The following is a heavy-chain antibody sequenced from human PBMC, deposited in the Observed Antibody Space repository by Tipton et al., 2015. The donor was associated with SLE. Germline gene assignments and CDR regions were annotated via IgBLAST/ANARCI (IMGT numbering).Heavy chain of an antibody. CDR3: AKDTARSYSGYDYHGYYYGLDV. CDR1: GFSFSSYG. D-gene: IGHD5-12*01. Sequence: SLRLSCAASGFSFSSYGMHWVRQAPGKGLEWVTVIWYDGSDKYYADSVKGRFTVSRDDSKNTVDLHMNSLRAEDTAVYYCAKDTARSYSGYDYHGYYYGLDVWGQGTTVTVPS. J-gene: IGHJ6*02. CDR2: IWYDGSDK. V-gene: IGHV3-30*18.